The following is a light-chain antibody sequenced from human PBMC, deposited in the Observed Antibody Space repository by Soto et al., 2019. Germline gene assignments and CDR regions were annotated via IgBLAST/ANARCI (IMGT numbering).Light chain of an antibody. J-gene: IGLJ3*02. Sequence: QSTLTQPAFVSGSPGQSITISWTGTSSDVGGYNYVSWYQQHPGKAPKLMIYDVSNRPSGVSNRFSGSKSGNTASLTISGLQAEDEADYYCSSYTSSSTLVFGGGTKLTVL. V-gene: IGLV2-14*01. CDR2: DVS. CDR1: SSDVGGYNY. CDR3: SSYTSSSTLV.